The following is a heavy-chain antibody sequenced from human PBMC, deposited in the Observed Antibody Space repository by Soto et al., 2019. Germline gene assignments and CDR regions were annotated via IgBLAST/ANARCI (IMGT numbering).Heavy chain of an antibody. CDR1: GFAYVDDA. Sequence: PAWSQRHSCVASGFAYVDDAMHWARQAPGKGLEWVGGISWNSGSIGYAAAVKGRFTISRDNAKNSLYVRMNSLRDEDTALYYCAKDSAGGDYGEFDDAFDIWGQGTMVTVS. V-gene: IGHV3-9*01. J-gene: IGHJ3*02. CDR3: AKDSAGGDYGEFDDAFDI. CDR2: ISWNSGSI. D-gene: IGHD4-17*01.